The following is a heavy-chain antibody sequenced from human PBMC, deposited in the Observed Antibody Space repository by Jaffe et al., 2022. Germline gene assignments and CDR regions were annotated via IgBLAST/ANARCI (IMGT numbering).Heavy chain of an antibody. Sequence: EVQLVESGGGLVQPGRSLRLSCAASGFTFDDYAMHWVRQAPGKGLEWVSGISWNSGSIGYADSVKGRFTISRDNAKNSLYLQMNSLRAEDTALYYCAKDNPGSGYDFWFDPWGQGTLVTVSS. V-gene: IGHV3-9*01. CDR3: AKDNPGSGYDFWFDP. CDR2: ISWNSGSI. D-gene: IGHD5-12*01. J-gene: IGHJ5*02. CDR1: GFTFDDYA.